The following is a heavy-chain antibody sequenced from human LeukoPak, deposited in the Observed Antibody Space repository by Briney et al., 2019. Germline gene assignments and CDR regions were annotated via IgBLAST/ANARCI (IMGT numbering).Heavy chain of an antibody. CDR3: MRVGCGGGSCYQSRGAFDI. CDR1: GGSISSYY. Sequence: SETLSLTCTVSGGSISSYYWSWIRQPPGKGLEWIGYIYYSGSTYYNPSLKSRVTISVDTSKNQFSLNLSSVTAADTAMYFCMRVGCGGGSCYQSRGAFDIWGQGTMVIVSS. V-gene: IGHV4-59*12. D-gene: IGHD2-15*01. J-gene: IGHJ3*02. CDR2: IYYSGST.